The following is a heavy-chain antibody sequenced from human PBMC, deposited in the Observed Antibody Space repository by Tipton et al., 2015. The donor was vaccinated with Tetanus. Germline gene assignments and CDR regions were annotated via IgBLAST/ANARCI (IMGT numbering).Heavy chain of an antibody. D-gene: IGHD4-17*01. Sequence: SLRLSCAASGFAFNDAWMTWVRQDPGKGLQWVGRIKSRADGGTTDYAAPVKGRFIISRDDSKNTPYLQMNSRKTEDTALYYCTCRPPSYGDYYFDFRGQGALVTVSS. CDR2: IKSRADGGTT. V-gene: IGHV3-15*01. CDR3: TCRPPSYGDYYFDF. J-gene: IGHJ4*02. CDR1: GFAFNDAW.